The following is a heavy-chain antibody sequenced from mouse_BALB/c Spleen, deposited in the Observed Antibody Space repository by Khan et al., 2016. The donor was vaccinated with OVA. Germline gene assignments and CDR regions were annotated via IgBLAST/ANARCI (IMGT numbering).Heavy chain of an antibody. CDR2: VSTGGSYT. Sequence: EVELVESGGDLVKPGGSLKLSCAASGFTFSTYGMSWVRQTPDKRLEWVATVSTGGSYTYYPDSVKGRFTISRDNAKNTLYLQMSGLKSEGTARFYCTRLAYYYDSEGFAYWGQGTLVTVSA. D-gene: IGHD1-1*01. CDR3: TRLAYYYDSEGFAY. J-gene: IGHJ3*01. V-gene: IGHV5-6*01. CDR1: GFTFSTYG.